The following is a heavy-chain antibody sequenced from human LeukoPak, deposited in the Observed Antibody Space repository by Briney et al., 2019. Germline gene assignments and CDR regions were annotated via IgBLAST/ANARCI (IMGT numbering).Heavy chain of an antibody. V-gene: IGHV3-23*01. D-gene: IGHD3-22*01. Sequence: GGSLRLSCAASGFTFRTYWMHWVRQAPGKGLEWVSGISGSGDNTYYADSVKGRFTISRDNSKNTLYVQVNSLGTEDTAAYYCAKGSYYDSSGSFYFDYWGQGTLVTVSS. CDR3: AKGSYYDSSGSFYFDY. CDR1: GFTFRTYW. CDR2: ISGSGDNT. J-gene: IGHJ4*02.